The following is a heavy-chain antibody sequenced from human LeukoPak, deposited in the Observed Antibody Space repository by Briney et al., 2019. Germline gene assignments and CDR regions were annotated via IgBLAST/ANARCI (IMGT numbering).Heavy chain of an antibody. CDR1: GFTFDDYA. V-gene: IGHV3-9*01. Sequence: GGSLRLSCAASGFTFDDYAMHWVRQAPGKGLEWVSGISWNSGSIGYADSVKGRSTISRDNAKNSLYLQMNSLRAEDTALYYCAKEGIVGAFDYWGQGTLVTVSS. CDR2: ISWNSGSI. J-gene: IGHJ4*02. D-gene: IGHD1-26*01. CDR3: AKEGIVGAFDY.